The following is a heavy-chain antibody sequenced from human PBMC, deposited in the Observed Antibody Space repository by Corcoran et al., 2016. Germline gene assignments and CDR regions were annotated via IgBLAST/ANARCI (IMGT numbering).Heavy chain of an antibody. CDR2: IDWDDGK. V-gene: IGHV2-70*01. D-gene: IGHD3-16*01. J-gene: IGHJ5*02. Sequence: QVTLRESGPALVKPTQTLTLTCTFSGFSLSASGMCVSWIRQPPGKALEWLALIDWDDGKYYSTSLKTRLTISKDTSRNQVVLMMTNMDPADTATYYCARIGGVRSYPFDPWGQGTLVTVSS. CDR3: ARIGGVRSYPFDP. CDR1: GFSLSASGMC.